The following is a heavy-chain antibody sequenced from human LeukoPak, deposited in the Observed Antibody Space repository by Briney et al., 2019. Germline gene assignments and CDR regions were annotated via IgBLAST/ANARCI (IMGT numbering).Heavy chain of an antibody. V-gene: IGHV4-59*08. CDR2: MFYSGNT. D-gene: IGHD6-13*01. Sequence: PSETLSLTCTVSGGSISSYYWSWIRQPPGKGLEWIGYMFYSGNTNYNSSLKSRVTISLDTSINQFSLKLSSVTAVDTAVYYCAGTVAAAALAEGYWFDPWGQGTLVTVSS. CDR3: AGTVAAAALAEGYWFDP. J-gene: IGHJ5*02. CDR1: GGSISSYY.